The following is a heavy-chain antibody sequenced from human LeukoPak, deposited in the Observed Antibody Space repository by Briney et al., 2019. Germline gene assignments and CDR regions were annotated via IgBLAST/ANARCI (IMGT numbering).Heavy chain of an antibody. CDR2: IYYSGST. D-gene: IGHD2-2*01. V-gene: IGHV4-39*01. Sequence: SETLSLTCTVSGGSISSSSYYWGWIRQPPGKGLEWIGSIYYSGSTYYNPSLKSRVTISVDTSKNQFSLKLSSVTAADTAVYYCAREGVVPAATSYYFDYWGQGTLVTVSS. CDR3: AREGVVPAATSYYFDY. J-gene: IGHJ4*02. CDR1: GGSISSSSYY.